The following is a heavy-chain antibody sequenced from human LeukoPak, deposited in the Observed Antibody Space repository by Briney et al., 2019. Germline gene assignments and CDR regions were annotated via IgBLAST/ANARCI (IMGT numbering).Heavy chain of an antibody. CDR3: ARRGLGYCSSSSCLPYAFDI. V-gene: IGHV4-59*12. CDR1: GGSFSSYY. D-gene: IGHD2-2*01. CDR2: IYYSGST. J-gene: IGHJ3*02. Sequence: SSETLSLTCTVSGGSFSSYYWTWIRQPPGKGLECIGYIYYSGSTSYNPSLKSRVTISVDTSKNQFSLKLSSVTAADTAVYYCARRGLGYCSSSSCLPYAFDIWGQGTMVAVSS.